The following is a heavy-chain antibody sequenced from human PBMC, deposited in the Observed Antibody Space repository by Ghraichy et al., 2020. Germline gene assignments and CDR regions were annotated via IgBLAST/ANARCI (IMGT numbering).Heavy chain of an antibody. V-gene: IGHV3-30*18. CDR1: GFTFSSYG. Sequence: GESLNISCAASGFTFSSYGMHWVRQAPGKGLEWVAVISYDGSNKYYADSVKGRFTISRDNSKNTLYLQMNSLRAEDTAVYYCAKVSRYCSSTSCQRRYYYGMDVWGQGTTVTVSS. D-gene: IGHD2-2*01. CDR3: AKVSRYCSSTSCQRRYYYGMDV. J-gene: IGHJ6*02. CDR2: ISYDGSNK.